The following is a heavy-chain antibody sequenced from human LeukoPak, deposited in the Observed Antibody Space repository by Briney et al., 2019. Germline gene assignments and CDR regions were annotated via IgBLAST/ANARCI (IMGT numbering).Heavy chain of an antibody. CDR1: GFTFSSYA. J-gene: IGHJ4*02. CDR3: ARWAEMATSDVTYYFDY. CDR2: ISYDGSNK. V-gene: IGHV3-30-3*01. Sequence: GGSLRLSCAASGFTFSSYAMHWVRQAPGKGLEWVAVISYDGSNKYYADSVKGRFTISRDNSKNTLYLQMNSLRAEDTAVYYCARWAEMATSDVTYYFDYWGQGTLVTVSS. D-gene: IGHD5-24*01.